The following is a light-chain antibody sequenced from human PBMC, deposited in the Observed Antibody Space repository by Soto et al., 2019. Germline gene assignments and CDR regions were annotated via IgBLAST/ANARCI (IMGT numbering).Light chain of an antibody. CDR3: QQYGSSPRT. CDR2: GAS. J-gene: IGKJ1*01. CDR1: QSISSNY. Sequence: EIVLTQSPGTLSMSPGERATLSCRASQSISSNYLAWYQQKPGQAPRLLIYGASSRVTGIPDRFSGSGSGTDFTITISRLEAEDFAVYYCQQYGSSPRTFGQGTKVEFK. V-gene: IGKV3-20*01.